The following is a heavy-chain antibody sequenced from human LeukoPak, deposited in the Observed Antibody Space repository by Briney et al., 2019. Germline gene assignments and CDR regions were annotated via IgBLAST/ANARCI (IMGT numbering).Heavy chain of an antibody. V-gene: IGHV3-7*01. D-gene: IGHD6-19*01. J-gene: IGHJ4*02. CDR1: GFTFSRHW. Sequence: GRSLRLSCAASGFTFSRHWMSWVRQAPGKGLERVAHMNQDGSAIYSIDSVKGRFTISRDNDKNSLYLQMTGLTVADTAVYYCARTVPGYPDDYFDYWGQGTLVTVSS. CDR3: ARTVPGYPDDYFDY. CDR2: MNQDGSAI.